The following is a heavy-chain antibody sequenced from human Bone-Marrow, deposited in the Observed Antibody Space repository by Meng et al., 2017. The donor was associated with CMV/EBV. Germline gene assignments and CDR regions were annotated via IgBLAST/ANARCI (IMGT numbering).Heavy chain of an antibody. V-gene: IGHV3-30*02. CDR1: GFTFSSYG. CDR3: AKVSQYNFDY. D-gene: IGHD1-1*01. J-gene: IGHJ4*02. Sequence: GGSLRLSCAASGFTFSSYGMHWVRQAPGKGLEWVAFIRYDGSNKYYVDSVKGRFTIPRYNSKNTLYLQMTSLRAEDTAVYYCAKVSQYNFDYWGQGTLVTVSS. CDR2: IRYDGSNK.